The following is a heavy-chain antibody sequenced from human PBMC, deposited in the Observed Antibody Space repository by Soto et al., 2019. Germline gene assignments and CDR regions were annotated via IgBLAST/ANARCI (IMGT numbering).Heavy chain of an antibody. J-gene: IGHJ6*01. CDR1: GFTFNHYA. V-gene: IGHV3-23*01. Sequence: VQLLESGGGLVQPGGSLRLACTASGFTFNHYAMTWVRQAPGRGLEGVAFVRGRGGSKKYADSVKGRFIISRDNSNSTLYLQMDSLGGEDTAVYYCAKDSTVTTSLYFYYYGFDVWGQGTTVTVSS. CDR3: AKDSTVTTSLYFYYYGFDV. CDR2: VRGRGGSK. D-gene: IGHD4-17*01.